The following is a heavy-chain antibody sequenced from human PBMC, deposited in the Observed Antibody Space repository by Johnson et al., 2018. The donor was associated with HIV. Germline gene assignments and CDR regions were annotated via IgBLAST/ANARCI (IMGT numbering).Heavy chain of an antibody. V-gene: IGHV3-7*05. CDR1: GFTFSSYW. CDR2: IKQDGSEK. J-gene: IGHJ3*02. D-gene: IGHD3-22*01. Sequence: MLLVESGGGVVQPGRSLRLSCAASGFTFSSYWMSWVRQAPGKGLEWVANIKQDGSEKYYVDSVKGRFTISRDNAKNSLYLQMNSLRAEDTAVYYCARELADSSGYYADAFDIWGQGTMVTVSS. CDR3: ARELADSSGYYADAFDI.